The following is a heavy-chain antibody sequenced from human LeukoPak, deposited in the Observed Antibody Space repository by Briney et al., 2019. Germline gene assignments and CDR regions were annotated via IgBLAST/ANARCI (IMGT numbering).Heavy chain of an antibody. CDR1: GFTFSSYA. J-gene: IGHJ5*02. V-gene: IGHV3-23*01. CDR2: ISGSGGSA. CDR3: ARATVTRWFDP. Sequence: GGSLRLSCAASGFTFSSYAMTWVRQAPGKGLEWVSAISGSGGSAYYADSVKGRFTISRDNSKNTLYLQMNSLRAEDTAVYYCARATVTRWFDPWGQGTLVTVSS. D-gene: IGHD4-17*01.